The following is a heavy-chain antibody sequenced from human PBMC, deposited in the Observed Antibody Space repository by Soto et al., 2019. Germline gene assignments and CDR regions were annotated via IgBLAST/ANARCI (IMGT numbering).Heavy chain of an antibody. V-gene: IGHV1-2*04. D-gene: IGHD6-19*01. CDR2: INPNSGGT. Sequence: GASVKVSCKASGYTFTGYCMHWVRQAPGQGLEWMGWINPNSGGTNYAQKFQGWVTMTRDTSISTAYMELSRLRSDDTAVYYCARENSLGRAVAGTRIGGMDVWG. CDR1: GYTFTGYC. J-gene: IGHJ6*02. CDR3: ARENSLGRAVAGTRIGGMDV.